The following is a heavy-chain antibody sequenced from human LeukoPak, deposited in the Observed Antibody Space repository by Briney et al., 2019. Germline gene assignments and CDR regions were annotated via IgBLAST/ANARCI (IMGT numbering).Heavy chain of an antibody. Sequence: GGSLRLSCAASGFTFSSYVMNWVRQAPGKGLEWVSAISGPGGGTYYADSVKGRFTISRDNSKNTLCLQMNSLRVEDTAIYYCAKAPQGYNSYALPANWGQGTLVTVSS. CDR3: AKAPQGYNSYALPAN. D-gene: IGHD5-12*01. CDR2: ISGPGGGT. J-gene: IGHJ4*02. V-gene: IGHV3-23*01. CDR1: GFTFSSYV.